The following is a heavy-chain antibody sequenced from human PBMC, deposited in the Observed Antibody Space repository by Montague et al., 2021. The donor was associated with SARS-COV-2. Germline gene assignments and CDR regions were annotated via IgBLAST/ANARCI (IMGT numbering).Heavy chain of an antibody. CDR3: ARGGGYSYGALDY. CDR2: INHSGST. Sequence: SETLSLTCVVYGGSFSGYYWSWIRQPAGKGLEWIGEINHSGSTNYNPSLKSRVTISVDTSKKQFSLRLNSVTAADTAVYYCARGGGYSYGALDYWGRGTLVTVSS. D-gene: IGHD5-18*01. J-gene: IGHJ4*02. CDR1: GGSFSGYY. V-gene: IGHV4-34*01.